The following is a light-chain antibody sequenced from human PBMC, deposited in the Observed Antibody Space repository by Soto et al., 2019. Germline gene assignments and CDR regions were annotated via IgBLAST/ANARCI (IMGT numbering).Light chain of an antibody. CDR2: STN. V-gene: IGLV1-44*01. CDR3: ATWDGSLNGWV. CDR1: SSNIGRDT. J-gene: IGLJ3*02. Sequence: QSVLTQPPSASGTPGQRVTISCSGGSSNIGRDTVNWYQQLPGTAPKLLIYSTNQRPSGVPDRFSGSKSGTSASLAISGLQSADEADCYCATWDGSLNGWVFGGGTKLTVL.